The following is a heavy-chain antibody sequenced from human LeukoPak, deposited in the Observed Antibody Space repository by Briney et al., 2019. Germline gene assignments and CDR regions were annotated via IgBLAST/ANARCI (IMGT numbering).Heavy chain of an antibody. D-gene: IGHD7-27*01. CDR1: GGSISSYY. CDR3: ARGRHWGAGADY. CDR2: IYYSGST. Sequence: SETLSLTCTVSGGSISSYYWSWLRQPPGKGREWLGYIYYSGSTNYKSSLKSRVTISVDTSKNQFSLKVSSVTAADTAVYYCARGRHWGAGADYWGQGTLVTVSS. J-gene: IGHJ4*02. V-gene: IGHV4-59*12.